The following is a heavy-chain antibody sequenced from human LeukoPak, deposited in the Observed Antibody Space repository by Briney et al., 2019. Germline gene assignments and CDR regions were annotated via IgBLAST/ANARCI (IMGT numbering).Heavy chain of an antibody. D-gene: IGHD6-6*01. V-gene: IGHV4-39*07. CDR2: LHYSGST. Sequence: SETLSLTCTVSGDSISSSSYYWGWVRQPPGKGPEWIATLHYSGSTYYNASLKSRVTISVDTSKNQFSLKLTSLTAADTAVYYCTRLDEYTSSFFDYWGQGTLVTVSS. CDR1: GDSISSSSYY. J-gene: IGHJ4*02. CDR3: TRLDEYTSSFFDY.